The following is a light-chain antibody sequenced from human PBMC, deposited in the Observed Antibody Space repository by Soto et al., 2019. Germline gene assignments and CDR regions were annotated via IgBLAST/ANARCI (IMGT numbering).Light chain of an antibody. CDR1: QSVSSN. Sequence: EIVMTQPPATLSVSPGERATLSCRASQSVSSNLAWYQQKPGQAPRLLIYGASSRATGIPDRFSGSGSGTDFTLTISRLEPEDSAVYYCHQYGSSVWTFGQGTKVDI. CDR2: GAS. J-gene: IGKJ1*01. CDR3: HQYGSSVWT. V-gene: IGKV3-20*01.